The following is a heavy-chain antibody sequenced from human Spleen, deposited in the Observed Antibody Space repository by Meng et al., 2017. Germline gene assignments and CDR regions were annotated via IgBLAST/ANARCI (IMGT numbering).Heavy chain of an antibody. J-gene: IGHJ4*02. CDR2: INPNSGVT. CDR1: GYSFNGYY. D-gene: IGHD6-13*01. V-gene: IGHV1-2*02. CDR3: ARDEDISAAGKLFGDY. Sequence: ASVKVSCKASGYSFNGYYMHWVRQAPGQGLEWMGWINPNSGVTKYAQKFQGRVTMTRDTSIRTAYMELSGLRPDDTAVYYCARDEDISAAGKLFGDYWGQGTLVTVSS.